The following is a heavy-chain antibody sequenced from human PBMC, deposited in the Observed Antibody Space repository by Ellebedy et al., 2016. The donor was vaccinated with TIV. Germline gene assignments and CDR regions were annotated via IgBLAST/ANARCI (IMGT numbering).Heavy chain of an antibody. Sequence: ASVKVSXXASGYTFTSYGISWVRQAPGQGLEWMGWISAYNGNTNYAQKLQGRVTMTTDTSTSTAYMELRSLRSDDTAVYYCARDRGSYYVSYYYGMDVWGQGTTVTVSS. CDR2: ISAYNGNT. V-gene: IGHV1-18*04. CDR1: GYTFTSYG. J-gene: IGHJ6*02. CDR3: ARDRGSYYVSYYYGMDV. D-gene: IGHD1-26*01.